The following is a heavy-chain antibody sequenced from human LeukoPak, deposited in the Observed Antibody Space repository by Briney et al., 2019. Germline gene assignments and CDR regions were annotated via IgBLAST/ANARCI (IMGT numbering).Heavy chain of an antibody. Sequence: GGSLRLSCAASGFTFSSYGMHWVRQAPGKGLEWVAVISYDGSNKYYADSVKGRFTISRDNSKNTLYLQMNSLRAGDTAVYYCARERVDYGDYDGRRYYYYYGMDVWGQGTTVTVSS. V-gene: IGHV3-30*03. CDR2: ISYDGSNK. J-gene: IGHJ6*02. CDR3: ARERVDYGDYDGRRYYYYYGMDV. D-gene: IGHD4-17*01. CDR1: GFTFSSYG.